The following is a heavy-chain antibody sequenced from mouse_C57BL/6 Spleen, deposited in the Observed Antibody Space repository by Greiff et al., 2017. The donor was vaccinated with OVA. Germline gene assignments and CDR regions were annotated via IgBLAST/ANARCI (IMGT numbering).Heavy chain of an antibody. CDR1: GYTFTDYN. J-gene: IGHJ4*01. CDR3: ARRGGTRYYYAMDY. CDR2: INPNNGGT. Sequence: EVMLQQSGPELVKPGASVKIPCKASGYTFTDYNMDWVKQSHGKSLEWIGDINPNNGGTIYNQKFKGKATLTVDKSSSTAYMELRSLTSEDTAVYYCARRGGTRYYYAMDYWGQGTSVTVSS. D-gene: IGHD4-1*01. V-gene: IGHV1-18*01.